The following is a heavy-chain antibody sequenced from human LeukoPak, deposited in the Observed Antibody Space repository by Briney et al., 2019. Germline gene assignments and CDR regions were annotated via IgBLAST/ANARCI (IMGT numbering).Heavy chain of an antibody. J-gene: IGHJ6*03. Sequence: SETLSLTCAVSGGSISSSHWWSWVRQTPEKGLKWIGEMYHSGSSNYNPSLKSRVTISVDKSKNQFSLKVNSVTAADTAVYYCARANDYGDPLPRYMDVWGTGTTVTVSS. D-gene: IGHD4-17*01. V-gene: IGHV4-4*02. CDR2: MYHSGSS. CDR1: GGSISSSHW. CDR3: ARANDYGDPLPRYMDV.